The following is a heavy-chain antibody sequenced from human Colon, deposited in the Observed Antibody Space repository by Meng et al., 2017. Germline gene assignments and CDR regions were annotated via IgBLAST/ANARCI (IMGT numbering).Heavy chain of an antibody. CDR2: VYYTGNT. CDR3: ARVNGDFDEAWFDP. J-gene: IGHJ5*02. V-gene: IGHV4-61*08. D-gene: IGHD2-21*02. Sequence: KDSAPGLVRPSETLSRTGTVSGGSGSSGDYYWSWIRQPPGKGLEWLGYVYYTGNTNYNPSLKNRVTISLDTSNNQFSLKLTSMTAADAAIYYCARVNGDFDEAWFDPWGQGTLVTVSS. CDR1: GGSGSSGDYY.